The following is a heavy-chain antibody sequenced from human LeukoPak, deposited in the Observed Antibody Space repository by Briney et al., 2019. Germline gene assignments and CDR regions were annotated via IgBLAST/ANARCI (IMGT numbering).Heavy chain of an antibody. V-gene: IGHV3-23*01. J-gene: IGHJ4*02. CDR2: VTGGGSTT. Sequence: GGSLRLSCAASGFTFSSYDMSWVRQAPGKGLEWVSVVTGGGSTTNYADSVRGRFPIPRDNSKNTLYLQTNSLRADDTATYDCTKGGTADLPYIDYWGQGALVTVSS. D-gene: IGHD1/OR15-1a*01. CDR1: GFTFSSYD. CDR3: TKGGTADLPYIDY.